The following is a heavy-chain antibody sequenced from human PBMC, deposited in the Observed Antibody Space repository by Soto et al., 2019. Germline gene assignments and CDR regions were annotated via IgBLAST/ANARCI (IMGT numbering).Heavy chain of an antibody. CDR2: IKQDGSEK. CDR1: GFTFSSYW. V-gene: IGHV3-7*03. D-gene: IGHD3-3*01. Sequence: GGSLRLSCAASGFTFSSYWMSWVRQAPGKGLEWVANIKQDGSEKYYVDSVKGRFTISRDNAKNSLYRQMKSLGAEDTAVYYCAGVRLSGPLYGVVERNWFDPWGQGTLVTVSS. J-gene: IGHJ5*02. CDR3: AGVRLSGPLYGVVERNWFDP.